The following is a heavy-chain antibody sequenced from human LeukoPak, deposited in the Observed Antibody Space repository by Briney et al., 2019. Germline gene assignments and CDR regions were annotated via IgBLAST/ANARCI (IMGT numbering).Heavy chain of an antibody. CDR2: IRHDGSNK. J-gene: IGHJ6*03. D-gene: IGHD6-13*01. CDR3: ARAAIAAARIYYYMDV. V-gene: IGHV3-33*01. CDR1: GFTFSSYA. Sequence: PGGSLRLSCAASGFTFSSYAMHWVRQAPGKGLEWVAVIRHDGSNKYYADSVKGRFTISRDNAENSLYLQMNSLRAEDTAVYYCARAAIAAARIYYYMDVWGKGTTVTVSS.